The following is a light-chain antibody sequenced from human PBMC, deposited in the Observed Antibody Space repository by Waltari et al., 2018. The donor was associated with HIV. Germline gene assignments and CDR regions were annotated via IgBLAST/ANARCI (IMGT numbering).Light chain of an antibody. J-gene: IGKJ1*01. CDR3: QKYNSAPRT. CDR2: AAS. V-gene: IGKV1-39*01. Sequence: DIQMTQSPSSLSASVGDRVTITCRASQSISTYLNWYLQKPGKAPKLLIYAASSLLSGVPSRFSGSGSGTDFTLTISSLQPEDVATYYCQKYNSAPRTFGQGTKVEIK. CDR1: QSISTY.